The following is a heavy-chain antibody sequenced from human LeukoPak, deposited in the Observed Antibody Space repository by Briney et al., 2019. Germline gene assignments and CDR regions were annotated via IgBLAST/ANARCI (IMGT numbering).Heavy chain of an antibody. V-gene: IGHV3-9*01. D-gene: IGHD1-14*01. J-gene: IGHJ4*02. Sequence: GKSLRLSCAASGFTFDDYAMHWVRQAPGKGLEWVSGISWNGGSIAYADSVKGRFTISRDNAKNSLYLQVNSLRVEDTAFYYCAKDANPSGALFDFWGQGTLVTVSS. CDR1: GFTFDDYA. CDR3: AKDANPSGALFDF. CDR2: ISWNGGSI.